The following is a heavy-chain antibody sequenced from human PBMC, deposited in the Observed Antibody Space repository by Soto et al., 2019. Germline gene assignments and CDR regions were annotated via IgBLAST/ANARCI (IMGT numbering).Heavy chain of an antibody. Sequence: GGSLRLSCAASGFTFSSYGMHWVRQAPGKGLEWVAVIWYDGSNKYYADSVKGRFTISRDNSKNTLYLQMNSLRAEDTAVYYCAREGVYSSSQDYYFDYWGQGTLVTVSS. D-gene: IGHD6-6*01. V-gene: IGHV3-33*01. CDR3: AREGVYSSSQDYYFDY. CDR2: IWYDGSNK. CDR1: GFTFSSYG. J-gene: IGHJ4*02.